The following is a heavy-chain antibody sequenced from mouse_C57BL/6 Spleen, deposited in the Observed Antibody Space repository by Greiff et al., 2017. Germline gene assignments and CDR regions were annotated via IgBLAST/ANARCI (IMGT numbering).Heavy chain of an antibody. V-gene: IGHV1-5*01. CDR3: TGITTLVPPYFDY. CDR1: GYTFTSYW. CDR2: IYPGNSDT. J-gene: IGHJ2*01. Sequence: EVQLQQSGTVLARPGASVKMSCKTSGYTFTSYWMHWVKQRPGQGLEWIGAIYPGNSDTSYNQKFKGKAKLTAVTSASTAYMELSSLTNEDSAVYYCTGITTLVPPYFDYWGQGTTLTVSS. D-gene: IGHD1-1*01.